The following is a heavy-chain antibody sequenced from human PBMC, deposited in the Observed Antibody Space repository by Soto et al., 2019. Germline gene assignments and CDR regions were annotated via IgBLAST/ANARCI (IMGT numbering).Heavy chain of an antibody. J-gene: IGHJ6*02. CDR1: GYSFTSYW. CDR2: IEPSDSYT. D-gene: IGHD6-6*01. V-gene: IGHV5-10-1*01. Sequence: PGESLKISCKGSGYSFTSYWISWVRQMPGKGLEWMGRIEPSDSYTNYSPSFQGHVTISADKSISTAYLQWSSLKASDTAMYYCAREYSSSTGYYYYGMDVWGQGTTVTVSS. CDR3: AREYSSSTGYYYYGMDV.